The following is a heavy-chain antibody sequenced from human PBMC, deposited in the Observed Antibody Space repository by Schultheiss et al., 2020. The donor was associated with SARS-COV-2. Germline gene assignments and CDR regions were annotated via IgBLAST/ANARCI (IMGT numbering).Heavy chain of an antibody. V-gene: IGHV5-51*01. CDR1: GYSFTSYW. J-gene: IGHJ5*02. CDR2: IYPGDSDT. Sequence: GGSLRLSCKGSGYSFTSYWIGWVRQMPGKGLEWMGIIYPGDSDTRYSPSFQGQVTISADKSISTAYLQWSSLKASDTAMYYCARGRRYCSSTSCYRWFDPWGQGTLVTVSS. D-gene: IGHD2-2*01. CDR3: ARGRRYCSSTSCYRWFDP.